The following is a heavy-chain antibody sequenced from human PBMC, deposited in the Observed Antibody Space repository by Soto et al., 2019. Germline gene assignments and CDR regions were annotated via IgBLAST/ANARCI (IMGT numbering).Heavy chain of an antibody. Sequence: QVQLQQWGAGLSKPSETLSLTCAVYGGSFSGYYWSWIRQPPGKGLEWIGEINHSGSTNYNPSLKSRVTISVDTSKNQFSLKLSSVTAADTAVYYCARGLWIQLSSWGQGTLVTVSS. CDR2: INHSGST. CDR3: ARGLWIQLSS. CDR1: GGSFSGYY. J-gene: IGHJ4*02. V-gene: IGHV4-34*01. D-gene: IGHD5-18*01.